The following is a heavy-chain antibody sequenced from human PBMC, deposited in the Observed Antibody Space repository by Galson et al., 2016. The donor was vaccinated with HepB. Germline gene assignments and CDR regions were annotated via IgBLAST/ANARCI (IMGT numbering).Heavy chain of an antibody. D-gene: IGHD2-15*01. CDR1: GFTFRSYV. CDR2: MYHDGMNK. CDR3: ANGIESHDDGLDV. Sequence: SLRLSCAPSGFTFRSYVMHWVRQAPGRGLEWLAVMYHDGMNKFYAESVKGRFSIFRDNSKNTLYLQMNSLRTEDTAVYYCANGIESHDDGLDVWGQGTTGTVSS. V-gene: IGHV3-30*18. J-gene: IGHJ6*02.